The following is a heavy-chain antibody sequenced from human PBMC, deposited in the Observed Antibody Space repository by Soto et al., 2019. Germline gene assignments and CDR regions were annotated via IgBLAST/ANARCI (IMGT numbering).Heavy chain of an antibody. V-gene: IGHV5-51*01. CDR3: ERHTSGWLFDS. CDR2: IYPGDSDT. J-gene: IGHJ4*02. Sequence: PWESLKISCQGSGYSFTSFWIGWVRQMPGKGLEWMGIIYPGDSDTRYSPSFQGQVTISADKSISTAYLQWSSLKASDTAMYYCERHTSGWLFDSWGQGTLVTVSS. CDR1: GYSFTSFW. D-gene: IGHD3-3*01.